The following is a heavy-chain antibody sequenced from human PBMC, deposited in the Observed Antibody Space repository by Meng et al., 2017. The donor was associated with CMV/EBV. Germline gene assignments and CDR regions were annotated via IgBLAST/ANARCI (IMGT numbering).Heavy chain of an antibody. Sequence: GESLKISCAACGFTFSSDDMHWVRQPTGKGLEWVSPIGSVGDTYYPGSMKGQFTISRENAKNSLYPQMNNLRVGDTAVYYCARSQLVRGWFDPWGQGTLVTVSS. J-gene: IGHJ5*02. CDR1: GFTFSSDD. D-gene: IGHD6-13*01. V-gene: IGHV3-13*03. CDR2: IGSVGDT. CDR3: ARSQLVRGWFDP.